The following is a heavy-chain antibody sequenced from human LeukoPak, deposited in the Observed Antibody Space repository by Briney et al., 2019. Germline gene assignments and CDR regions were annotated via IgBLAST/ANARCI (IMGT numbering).Heavy chain of an antibody. Sequence: SQTLSLTCTVSGGSISSGGYYWSWIRQHPGKGLEWIGYIYYSGSTYYNPSLKSRVTISVDTSKNQFSLKLSSVTAADTAVYYCARVASRVVVPLNWFDPWGQGTLVTVSS. J-gene: IGHJ5*02. CDR2: IYYSGST. D-gene: IGHD3-22*01. CDR1: GGSISSGGYY. CDR3: ARVASRVVVPLNWFDP. V-gene: IGHV4-31*03.